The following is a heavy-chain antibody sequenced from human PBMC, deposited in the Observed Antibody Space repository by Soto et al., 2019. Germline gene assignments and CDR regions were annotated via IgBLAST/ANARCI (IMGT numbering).Heavy chain of an antibody. Sequence: QVHLVQSGAEVKRPGDSVKVSCKASGYTFTDYHIHWVRQAPGQGLEWMGRITPKSGQIYYSPKFQGRVTLTRDTSISTAYMEVTTLRFDDTAVYYCARAPILGPTGALDYWGQGTLATVSS. CDR2: ITPKSGQI. J-gene: IGHJ4*02. D-gene: IGHD1-26*01. CDR3: ARAPILGPTGALDY. CDR1: GYTFTDYH. V-gene: IGHV1-2*02.